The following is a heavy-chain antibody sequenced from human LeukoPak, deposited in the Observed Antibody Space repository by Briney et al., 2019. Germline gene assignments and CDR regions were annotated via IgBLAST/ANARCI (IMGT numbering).Heavy chain of an antibody. CDR2: INHSGST. V-gene: IGHV4-34*01. CDR1: GGSFSGYY. D-gene: IGHD6-19*01. J-gene: IGHJ4*02. Sequence: SETLSLTCAVYGGSFSGYYWSWIRQPPGKGLEWIGEINHSGSTNYNPSLKSRVTISVDTSKNQFSLKLSSVTVADTAVYYCAILMGSGWSVPPSDYWGQGTLVTVSS. CDR3: AILMGSGWSVPPSDY.